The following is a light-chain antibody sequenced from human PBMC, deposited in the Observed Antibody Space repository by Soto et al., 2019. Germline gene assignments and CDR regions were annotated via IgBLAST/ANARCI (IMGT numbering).Light chain of an antibody. J-gene: IGKJ2*01. Sequence: IALTQSPGTLSLSPGERATLSCRARQRVSSNYVAWYQHKPGQAPRLLIHGASIRATGIPDRFSGSGSGTDFTLTISRLEPEDFAVYYCHKYGTLPYAVGQGTKLQIK. CDR3: HKYGTLPYA. CDR1: QRVSSNY. CDR2: GAS. V-gene: IGKV3-20*01.